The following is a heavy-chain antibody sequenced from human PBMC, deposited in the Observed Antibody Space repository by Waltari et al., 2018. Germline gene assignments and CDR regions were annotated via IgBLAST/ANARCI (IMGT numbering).Heavy chain of an antibody. CDR1: GFTFSSYA. CDR3: AKDSAARGPFDP. CDR2: ISGSGGSK. V-gene: IGHV3-23*01. Sequence: EVQLLESGGGLVQPGGSLRLSCAASGFTFSSYAMSWVRQAPGKGLGWVAAISGSGGSKYYADSVKGRFTISRDKSKNTLYLQMNSLRAEDTAVYYCAKDSAARGPFDPWGQGTLVTVSS. J-gene: IGHJ5*02. D-gene: IGHD6-6*01.